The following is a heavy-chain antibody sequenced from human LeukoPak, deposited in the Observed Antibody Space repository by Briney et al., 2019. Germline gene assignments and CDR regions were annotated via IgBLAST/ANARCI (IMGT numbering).Heavy chain of an antibody. CDR3: ARDLHYYDILTGTLDY. Sequence: GGPRRLSCEPSGFPFSGFSLNGFPRAPGRGLGGFSSFSSSSSYIYYADSVKGRFTISRDNAKNSLYLQMNSLRAEDTAVYYCARDLHYYDILTGTLDYWGQGTLVTVSS. CDR1: GFPFSGFS. D-gene: IGHD3-9*01. J-gene: IGHJ4*02. CDR2: FSSSSSYI. V-gene: IGHV3-21*01.